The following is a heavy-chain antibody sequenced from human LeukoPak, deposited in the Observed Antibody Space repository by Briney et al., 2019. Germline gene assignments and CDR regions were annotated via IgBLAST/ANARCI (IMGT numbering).Heavy chain of an antibody. CDR3: ARDLHYYMDV. J-gene: IGHJ6*03. CDR1: GYSISSGYY. V-gene: IGHV4-38-2*02. Sequence: RPSETLSLTCTVSGYSISSGYYWGWIRQPPGKGLEWIGSIYHSGSTYYNPSLKSRVTISVDTSKNQFSLKLSSVTAAVTAVYYCARDLHYYMDVWGKGTTVTVPS. CDR2: IYHSGST.